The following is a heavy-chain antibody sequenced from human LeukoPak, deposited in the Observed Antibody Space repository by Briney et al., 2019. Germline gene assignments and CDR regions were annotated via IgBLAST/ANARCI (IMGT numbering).Heavy chain of an antibody. CDR2: IRNKAASYVT. CDR1: GFPFTDHW. Sequence: GGSLRLSCAASGFPFTDHWMDWVRQAPGKGLEWVARIRNKAASYVTHYAASVKGRFIISRDDSQNSIYLQMNSLRTEDTAVYYCAKEGPYVEYSYGPLDYWGQGTLVTVSS. J-gene: IGHJ4*02. CDR3: AKEGPYVEYSYGPLDY. V-gene: IGHV3-72*01. D-gene: IGHD5-18*01.